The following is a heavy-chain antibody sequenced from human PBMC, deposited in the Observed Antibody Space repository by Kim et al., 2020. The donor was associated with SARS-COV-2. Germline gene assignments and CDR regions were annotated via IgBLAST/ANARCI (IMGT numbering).Heavy chain of an antibody. CDR1: GFTFSDYY. CDR3: ARGSSATLGAFDI. Sequence: GGSLRLSCAASGFTFSDYYMSWIRQAPGKGLEWVSYISSSSSYTNYADSVKGRFTISRDNAKNSLYLQMNSLRAEDTAVYYCARGSSATLGAFDIWGQGTMVTVSS. D-gene: IGHD3-22*01. V-gene: IGHV3-11*05. J-gene: IGHJ3*02. CDR2: ISSSSSYT.